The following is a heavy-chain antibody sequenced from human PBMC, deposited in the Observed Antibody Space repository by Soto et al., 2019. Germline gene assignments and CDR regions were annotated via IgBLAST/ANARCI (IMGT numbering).Heavy chain of an antibody. CDR2: IWYDGSNK. CDR1: GFTFSSYG. D-gene: IGHD3-22*01. Sequence: HPGGSLRLSCAASGFTFSSYGMHWVRQAPGKGLEWVAGIWYDGSNKYYAGSVKGRFTISRDNPKNTLYLQMNSLRAEDTAVYYCARGQFDDSSGGFDYWGQGTLVTVSS. J-gene: IGHJ4*02. CDR3: ARGQFDDSSGGFDY. V-gene: IGHV3-33*01.